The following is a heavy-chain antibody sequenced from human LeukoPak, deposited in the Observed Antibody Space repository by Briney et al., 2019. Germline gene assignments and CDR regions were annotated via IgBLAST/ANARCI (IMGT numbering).Heavy chain of an antibody. CDR2: INSGGSGT. CDR1: GFAFSSNW. D-gene: IGHD7-27*01. CDR3: ATSLGPLTEY. Sequence: GGSLRLPCAASGFAFSSNWMHWVRQTPGKGLVWVSRINSGGSGTSYADSVEGRFTISRDNAKDTLYLQMNSLRAEDTAAYYCATSLGPLTEYWGQGTLVTVSS. V-gene: IGHV3-74*01. J-gene: IGHJ4*02.